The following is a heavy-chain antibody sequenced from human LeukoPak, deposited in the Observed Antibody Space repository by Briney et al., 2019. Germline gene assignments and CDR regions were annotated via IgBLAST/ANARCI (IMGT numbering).Heavy chain of an antibody. CDR2: IKQDGSQK. V-gene: IGHV3-7*03. CDR1: GFTFSSYW. D-gene: IGHD3-10*01. CDR3: ARVSYYPYYYYYYGMDV. Sequence: GGSLILSCAASGFTFSSYWMSWVRQAPGKGLEWVANIKQDGSQKYYVDSVKGRFTISRDNAKNSLYLQMNSLRAEDTAVYYCARVSYYPYYYYYYGMDVWGKGTTVTVSS. J-gene: IGHJ6*04.